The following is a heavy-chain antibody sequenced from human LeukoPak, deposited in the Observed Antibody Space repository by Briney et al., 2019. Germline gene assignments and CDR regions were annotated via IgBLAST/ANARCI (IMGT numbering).Heavy chain of an antibody. CDR3: AKSLYYFDTSGPVGY. J-gene: IGHJ4*02. CDR2: IRYDGSNK. V-gene: IGHV3-30*02. CDR1: GFTFSNYG. D-gene: IGHD3-22*01. Sequence: GGSLRLSCAASGFTFSNYGMHWVRQAPGKGLEWVAFIRYDGSNKYYADSVKGRFTISRDNSKNTLYLQMNSLRAEDTAVYYCAKSLYYFDTSGPVGYWGQGTLVTVSS.